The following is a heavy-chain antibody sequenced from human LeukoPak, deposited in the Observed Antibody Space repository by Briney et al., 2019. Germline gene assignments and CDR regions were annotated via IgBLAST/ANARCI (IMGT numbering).Heavy chain of an antibody. CDR3: AKVQLERRELLPNFDS. V-gene: IGHV3-30*18. D-gene: IGHD1-1*01. J-gene: IGHJ4*02. Sequence: QPGRSLRLSCAASGFTFSSYGMHWVRQAPGKGLEWVAVMSYNGQITYYADSVKGRFTISRDNSQNMLYLQMNSLRVDDTSVYYCAKVQLERRELLPNFDSWGQGTLVTVSS. CDR1: GFTFSSYG. CDR2: MSYNGQIT.